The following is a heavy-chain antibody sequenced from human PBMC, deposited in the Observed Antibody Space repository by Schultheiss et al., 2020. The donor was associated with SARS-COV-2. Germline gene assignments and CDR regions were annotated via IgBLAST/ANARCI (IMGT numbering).Heavy chain of an antibody. CDR1: GFTFSNYS. J-gene: IGHJ4*02. Sequence: GGSLRLSCAMSGFTFSNYSMTWVRQAPEKGLEWVSSISGSGENTYYADSLRGRFTISRDNSKNTLYLQMNSLRAEDTAVYYCATSSSWFCDYWGQGTLVTVSS. CDR3: ATSSSWFCDY. V-gene: IGHV3-23*01. D-gene: IGHD6-13*01. CDR2: ISGSGENT.